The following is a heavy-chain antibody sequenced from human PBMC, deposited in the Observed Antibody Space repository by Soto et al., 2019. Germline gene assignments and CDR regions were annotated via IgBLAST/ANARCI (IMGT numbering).Heavy chain of an antibody. CDR3: ARFVVVVTAVDY. CDR2: INAGNGNT. CDR1: GYTFTSYA. Sequence: GASVKVSCKASGYTFTSYAMHWVRQAPGQRLEWMGWINAGNGNTKYSQKFQGRVTITRDTSASTAYMELSSLRSEDTAVYYCARFVVVVTAVDYWGQETLLTVSS. J-gene: IGHJ4*02. V-gene: IGHV1-3*01. D-gene: IGHD2-21*02.